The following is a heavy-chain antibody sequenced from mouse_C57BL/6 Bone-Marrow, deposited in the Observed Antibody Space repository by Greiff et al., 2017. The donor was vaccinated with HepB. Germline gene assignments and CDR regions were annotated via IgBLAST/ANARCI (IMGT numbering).Heavy chain of an antibody. D-gene: IGHD2-4*01. V-gene: IGHV1-64*01. CDR1: GYTFTSYW. J-gene: IGHJ3*01. Sequence: QLQQPGAELVKPGASVKLSCKASGYTFTSYWMHWVKQRPGQGLEWIGMIHPNSGSTNYNEKFKSKATLTVDKSSSTAYMQLSSLTSEDSAVYYCANYDYDFAWFAYWGQGTLVTVSA. CDR2: IHPNSGST. CDR3: ANYDYDFAWFAY.